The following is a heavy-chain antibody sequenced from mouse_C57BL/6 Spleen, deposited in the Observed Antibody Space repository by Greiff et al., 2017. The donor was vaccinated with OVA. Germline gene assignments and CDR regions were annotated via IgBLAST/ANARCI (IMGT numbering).Heavy chain of an antibody. D-gene: IGHD1-1*01. Sequence: EVKLMESGGGLVKPGGSLKLSCAASGFTFSDYGMHWVRQAPEKGLEWVAYISSGCSTIYYADTVKGRFTISRDNAKNTLFLQMTSLRSEDTAMYYCARLHYGSSYWYFDVWGTGTTVTVSS. CDR3: ARLHYGSSYWYFDV. CDR2: ISSGCSTI. V-gene: IGHV5-17*01. CDR1: GFTFSDYG. J-gene: IGHJ1*03.